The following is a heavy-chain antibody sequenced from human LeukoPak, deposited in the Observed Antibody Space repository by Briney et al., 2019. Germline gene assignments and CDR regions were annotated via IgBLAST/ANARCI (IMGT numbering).Heavy chain of an antibody. Sequence: SETLSLTCTVSGGSISSNNYYWGWIRQPPGKGLEWIGSIYYSGSTYYNPSLKSRVTISVDTSKNQFSLKLSSVTAADTAVYYCARVLMHIVVVTALGDAFDIWGQGTMVTVSS. D-gene: IGHD2-21*02. CDR3: ARVLMHIVVVTALGDAFDI. CDR1: GGSISSNNYY. V-gene: IGHV4-39*07. J-gene: IGHJ3*02. CDR2: IYYSGST.